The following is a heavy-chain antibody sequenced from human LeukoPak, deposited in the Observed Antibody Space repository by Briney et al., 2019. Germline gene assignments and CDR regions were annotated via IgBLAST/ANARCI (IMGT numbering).Heavy chain of an antibody. V-gene: IGHV3-21*01. Sequence: GGSLRLSCAASGFTFSSYSMNWVRQAPGKGLEWVSSISSSSSYIYYADSVKGRFTISRDNAKNSLYLQMNSLRAEDTAVYYCARGPGTDSPYYDSSGSSFDYWGQGTLVTVSS. CDR2: ISSSSSYI. J-gene: IGHJ4*02. D-gene: IGHD3-22*01. CDR3: ARGPGTDSPYYDSSGSSFDY. CDR1: GFTFSSYS.